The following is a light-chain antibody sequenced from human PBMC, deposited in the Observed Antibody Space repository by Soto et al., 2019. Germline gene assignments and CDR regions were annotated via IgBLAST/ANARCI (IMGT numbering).Light chain of an antibody. CDR3: AQGLATPFT. CDR2: LGS. Sequence: EIVLTQSPLSLPVTPGEPASISCRSSRNLLHSNGYYYLDWYLQKPGQSPQLLIYLGSNRASGVPDRFSGSGSVTDFTLTISRVEADDVGVYFCAQGLATPFTFGGGTKVEIK. J-gene: IGKJ4*01. CDR1: RNLLHSNGYYY. V-gene: IGKV2-28*01.